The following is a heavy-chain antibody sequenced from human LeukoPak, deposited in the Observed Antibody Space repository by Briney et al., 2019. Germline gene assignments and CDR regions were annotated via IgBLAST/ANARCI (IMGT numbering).Heavy chain of an antibody. CDR3: AKDQYNYYDRSRAFDI. V-gene: IGHV3-9*01. J-gene: IGHJ3*02. D-gene: IGHD3-22*01. Sequence: GGSLRLSCAASGFTFDDYAMHWVRQAPGKGLEWVSGISWNSGSIGYADSVKGRFTISRDNAKNSLYLQMNSLRAEDTALYYCAKDQYNYYDRSRAFDIWGQGTMVTVSS. CDR2: ISWNSGSI. CDR1: GFTFDDYA.